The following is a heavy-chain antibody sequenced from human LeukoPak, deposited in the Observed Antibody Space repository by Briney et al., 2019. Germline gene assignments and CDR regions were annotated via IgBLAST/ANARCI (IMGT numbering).Heavy chain of an antibody. CDR3: AGGRGWNDY. J-gene: IGHJ4*02. D-gene: IGHD6-19*01. V-gene: IGHV3-23*01. Sequence: PGGSLRLSCGASGFTFSTYAMSWVRQPPGKGLEWVASISGRGELTYYTDSVRGRFTISRDNSRSTLYLQMSSLRAEDTAVYYCAGGRGWNDYWGQGTLVTVSS. CDR1: GFTFSTYA. CDR2: ISGRGELT.